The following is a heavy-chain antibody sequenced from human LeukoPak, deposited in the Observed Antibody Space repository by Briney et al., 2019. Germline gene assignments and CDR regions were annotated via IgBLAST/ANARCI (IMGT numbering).Heavy chain of an antibody. Sequence: GGSLRLSCAASGFTFSSYWMHWVRQVPGKGLVWVSRINSDGSSTSYADSVKGRFIISRDNAKNTLYLQMNSLRAEDTAVYYCARDPRTPYTIFGVVIIGHDAFDIWGQGTMVTVSS. CDR2: INSDGSST. J-gene: IGHJ3*02. D-gene: IGHD3-3*01. CDR1: GFTFSSYW. CDR3: ARDPRTPYTIFGVVIIGHDAFDI. V-gene: IGHV3-74*01.